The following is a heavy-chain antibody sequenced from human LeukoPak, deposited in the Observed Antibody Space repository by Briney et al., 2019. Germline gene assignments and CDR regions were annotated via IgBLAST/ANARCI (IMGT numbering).Heavy chain of an antibody. CDR1: VTPLPAMV. CDR2: SALTMVT. V-gene: IGHV1-18*01. CDR3: AIARSSGQNWFDP. J-gene: IGHJ5*02. Sequence: DAVKVPARLLVTPLPAMVSAGCDRPLDKGLSGWDGSALTMVTQNYAQKLQGRVTMTTDTSTSTAYMELRSLRSDDTAVYYCAIARSSGQNWFDPWGQGTMVTVSS. D-gene: IGHD6-19*01.